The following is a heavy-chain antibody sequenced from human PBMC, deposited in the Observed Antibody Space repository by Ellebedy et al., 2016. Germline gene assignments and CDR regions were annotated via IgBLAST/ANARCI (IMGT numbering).Heavy chain of an antibody. CDR1: GGSFSGYY. Sequence: SETLSLTXAVYGGSFSGYYWSWIRQPPGKGLEWIGEINHSGSTNYNPSLKSRVTISVDTSKNQFSLKLSSVTAADTAVYYCAKTSAHYDSSGYPNWYFDLWGRGTLVTVSS. CDR2: INHSGST. J-gene: IGHJ2*01. D-gene: IGHD3-22*01. CDR3: AKTSAHYDSSGYPNWYFDL. V-gene: IGHV4-34*01.